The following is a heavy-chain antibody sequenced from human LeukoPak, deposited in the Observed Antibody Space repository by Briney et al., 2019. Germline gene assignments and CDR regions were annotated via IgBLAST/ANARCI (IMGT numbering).Heavy chain of an antibody. J-gene: IGHJ4*02. CDR1: VCTFSSYA. CDR2: ISGSGGST. D-gene: IGHD3-22*01. CDR3: AKDQAGYYYDSSGYSVFDY. Sequence: GGSLRLSCAASVCTFSSYAMSWVRKAPGKGLEWVSAISGSGGSTYYADSVKGRFTISRDNSKNTLYLQMNSLRAEDTAVYYCAKDQAGYYYDSSGYSVFDYWGQGTLVTVSS. V-gene: IGHV3-23*01.